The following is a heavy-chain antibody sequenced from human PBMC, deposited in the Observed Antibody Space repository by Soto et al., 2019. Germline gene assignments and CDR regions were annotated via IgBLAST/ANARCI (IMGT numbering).Heavy chain of an antibody. V-gene: IGHV4-34*01. D-gene: IGHD6-6*01. Sequence: NPSETLSLTCAVYGGSFSGYYWSWIRQPPGKGLEWIGEINHSGSTNYNPSLKSRVTISVDTSKNQFSLKLSSVTAADTAVYYCARRGIAARPKHYYYMDVWGKGTTVTVSS. CDR3: ARRGIAARPKHYYYMDV. CDR2: INHSGST. J-gene: IGHJ6*03. CDR1: GGSFSGYY.